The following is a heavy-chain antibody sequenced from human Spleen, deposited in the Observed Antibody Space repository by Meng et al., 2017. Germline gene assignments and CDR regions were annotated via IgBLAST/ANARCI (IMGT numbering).Heavy chain of an antibody. D-gene: IGHD3-9*01. J-gene: IGHJ6*02. CDR3: AKFDTDQDYGMDV. Sequence: GESLKISCGDSGFTLSCSVMHSVRQAPGKGLEWVAPISCDGSYKSYPDSVKGRFTISRDNSKNTLYLQMNSLRAEDTAVYYCAKFDTDQDYGMDVWGQGTTVTVSS. CDR1: GFTLSCSV. CDR2: ISCDGSYK. V-gene: IGHV3-30*07.